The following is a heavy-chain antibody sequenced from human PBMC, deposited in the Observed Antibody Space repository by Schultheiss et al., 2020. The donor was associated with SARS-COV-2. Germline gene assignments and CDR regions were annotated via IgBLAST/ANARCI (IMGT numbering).Heavy chain of an antibody. D-gene: IGHD5-24*01. Sequence: ASVKVSCKASGYTFTSYGISWVRQAPGQGLEWMGWISAYNGNTNYAQKLQGRVTMTRDTSISTAYMELSRLRSDDTAVYYCARKPRRDGYKLFDLWGRGTLVTVSS. CDR1: GYTFTSYG. J-gene: IGHJ2*01. CDR3: ARKPRRDGYKLFDL. V-gene: IGHV1-18*01. CDR2: ISAYNGNT.